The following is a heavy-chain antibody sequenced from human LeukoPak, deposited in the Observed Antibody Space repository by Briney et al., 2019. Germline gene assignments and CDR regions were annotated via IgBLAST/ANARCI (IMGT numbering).Heavy chain of an antibody. V-gene: IGHV4-59*11. CDR1: GGSITVHY. J-gene: IGHJ3*02. Sequence: SETLSLTCTVSGGSITVHYWSWIRQPPGKGLEWIGYFYHSGSSKYNPSIKSRVTMSGDTSKNQFSLKLTSVTAADTAVYYCATNAGAAAFDSLDMWGQGTMVTVSS. D-gene: IGHD6-13*01. CDR2: FYHSGSS. CDR3: ATNAGAAAFDSLDM.